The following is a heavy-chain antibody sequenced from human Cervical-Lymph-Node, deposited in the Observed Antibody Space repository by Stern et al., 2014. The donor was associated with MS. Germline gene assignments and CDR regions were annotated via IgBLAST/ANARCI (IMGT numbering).Heavy chain of an antibody. CDR2: IYTSGST. J-gene: IGHJ5*02. D-gene: IGHD6-19*01. Sequence: QVQLVESGPGLVKPSQTLSLTCTVSGGSISSGSYYWSWIRQPAGKGLEWIGRIYTSGSTNYNPSLKSRVTISVDTSKNQFSLKLSSVTAADTAVYYCARDRMGSSGWYGPWFDPWGQGTLVTVSS. V-gene: IGHV4-61*02. CDR1: GGSISSGSYY. CDR3: ARDRMGSSGWYGPWFDP.